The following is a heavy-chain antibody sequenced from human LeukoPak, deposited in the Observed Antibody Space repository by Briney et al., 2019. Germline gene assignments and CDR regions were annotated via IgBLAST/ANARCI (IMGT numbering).Heavy chain of an antibody. CDR3: AKAFKTGYSVDTLDH. D-gene: IGHD5-24*01. Sequence: PGGSLRLSCAASGFTFSNYAMSWVRQAPGKGLEWVAVISASSYSTSYADSVKGRFTISRDNSKNTLYLQMNSLRAENTAVYYCAKAFKTGYSVDTLDHWGQGTLVTVSS. CDR2: ISASSYST. CDR1: GFTFSNYA. J-gene: IGHJ4*02. V-gene: IGHV3-23*01.